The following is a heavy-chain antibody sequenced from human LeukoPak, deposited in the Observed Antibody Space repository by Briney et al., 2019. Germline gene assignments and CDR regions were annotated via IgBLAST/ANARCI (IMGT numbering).Heavy chain of an antibody. V-gene: IGHV3-21*01. Sequence: PGGSLRLSCAASGFTFSRFSMNWVRQAPGKGLEWVSSITSSSTYIYYADSVKGRFTISRDNAKNSLYLQMNSLRDEDTAVYYCASMTMVRGVKKTGFDYWGQGTLVTVSS. D-gene: IGHD3-10*01. CDR3: ASMTMVRGVKKTGFDY. J-gene: IGHJ4*02. CDR2: ITSSSTYI. CDR1: GFTFSRFS.